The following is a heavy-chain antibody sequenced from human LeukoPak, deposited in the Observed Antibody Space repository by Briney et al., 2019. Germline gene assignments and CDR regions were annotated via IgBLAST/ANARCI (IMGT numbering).Heavy chain of an antibody. CDR2: IYHSGST. V-gene: IGHV4-38-2*02. CDR3: AGDSGSYSGYYYYYYMDV. Sequence: SETLSLTCTVSGYSIRSGYYWGWIRQPPGKGLERIGSIYHSGSTYYNPSLKSRVTISEATSKNQSSLKLSSVTAADTAVYYCAGDSGSYSGYYYYYYMDVWGKGTTVTVSS. J-gene: IGHJ6*03. CDR1: GYSIRSGYY. D-gene: IGHD1-26*01.